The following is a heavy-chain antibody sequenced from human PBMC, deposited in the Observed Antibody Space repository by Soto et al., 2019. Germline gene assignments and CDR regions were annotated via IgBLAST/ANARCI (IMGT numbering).Heavy chain of an antibody. D-gene: IGHD1-1*01. Sequence: SETLSPTCRVSGGSISSYYWSWIRQPPGKGLEWIGYIYYSGSTNYNPSLKSRVTISVDTSKNQFSLKLSSVTAADTAVYYCARRYGYSFDYWGQGTLVTVS. CDR1: GGSISSYY. CDR3: ARRYGYSFDY. J-gene: IGHJ4*02. CDR2: IYYSGST. V-gene: IGHV4-59*08.